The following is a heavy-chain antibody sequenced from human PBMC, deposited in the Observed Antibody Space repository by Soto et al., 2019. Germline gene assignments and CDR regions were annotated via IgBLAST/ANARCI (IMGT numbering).Heavy chain of an antibody. D-gene: IGHD3-16*01. Sequence: ASVKGSCKASGYSFTSYDINWVRQATGQGLEWMGWMNPNSGNTHYASKVQGRLTMTTDTSTSTAYMDLGSLTSGDTAVYYCAMVDNYVTPTPQDVWGQGTTVTVSS. CDR3: AMVDNYVTPTPQDV. CDR1: GYSFTSYD. V-gene: IGHV1-8*01. CDR2: MNPNSGNT. J-gene: IGHJ6*02.